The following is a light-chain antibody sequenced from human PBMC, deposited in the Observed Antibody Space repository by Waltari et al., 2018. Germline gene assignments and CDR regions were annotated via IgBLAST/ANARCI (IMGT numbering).Light chain of an antibody. CDR2: DVS. J-gene: IGLJ2*01. CDR1: SSDVGGYHY. Sequence: QSALTQPASVSGSPGPSITISCTGTSSDVGGYHYVSGYQQHPGKAPKRMIYDVSKRPSGVSNRFSGSKSGNPASLTISGLQAEDEADYYCSSYTSSSTLVFGGGTKLTVL. CDR3: SSYTSSSTLV. V-gene: IGLV2-14*01.